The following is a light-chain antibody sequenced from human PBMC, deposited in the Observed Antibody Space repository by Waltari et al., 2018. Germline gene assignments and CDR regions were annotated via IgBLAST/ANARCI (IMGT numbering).Light chain of an antibody. CDR1: QSISSW. J-gene: IGKJ1*01. CDR3: QQYNSSPWT. Sequence: DIQMTQSPSTLSASVGDRVPITCRASQSISSWLAWYQQKPGKAPNLLIYKASTLEGGVPSRFSGSGSGTEFTLSISSLQPDDFATYYCQQYNSSPWTFGQGTRVEIK. V-gene: IGKV1-5*03. CDR2: KAS.